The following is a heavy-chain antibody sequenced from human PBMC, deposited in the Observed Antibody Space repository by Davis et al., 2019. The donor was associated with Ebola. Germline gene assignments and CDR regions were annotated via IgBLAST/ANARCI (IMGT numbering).Heavy chain of an antibody. Sequence: GGSLRLSCAAPGFSADHYTMYWVRQAPGKGLEWVSLISWDGGSTYYADSVKGRFTISRDNSKNSLYLQMNSLRTEDSALYYCAKEGLRPYYFDYWGQGTPVTVSS. V-gene: IGHV3-43*01. D-gene: IGHD5-12*01. CDR2: ISWDGGST. CDR1: GFSADHYT. CDR3: AKEGLRPYYFDY. J-gene: IGHJ4*02.